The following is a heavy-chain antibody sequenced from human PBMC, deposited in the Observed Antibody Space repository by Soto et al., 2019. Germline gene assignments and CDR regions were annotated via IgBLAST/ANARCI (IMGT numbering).Heavy chain of an antibody. CDR3: AKDSGSDSTD. D-gene: IGHD3-22*01. CDR1: GFTFRIYG. J-gene: IGHJ4*02. CDR2: LSGSDDRS. V-gene: IGHV3-23*01. Sequence: EAQLLESGGGLVQPGGSLRLSCVVSGFTFRIYGRSWVRQSPGKGLEWISGLSGSDDRSTYADSVKGRFTISRDNSKNTLYLHMNSLRVEDTAVYYCAKDSGSDSTDWGQGTLVIVSS.